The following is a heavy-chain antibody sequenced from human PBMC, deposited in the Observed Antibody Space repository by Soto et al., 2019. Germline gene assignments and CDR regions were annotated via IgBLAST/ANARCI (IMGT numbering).Heavy chain of an antibody. CDR1: GESISSSSYY. CDR3: ARQRTTVVTQAYFDH. V-gene: IGHV4-39*01. Sequence: SETLSLTCIVSGESISSSSYYWGWIRQPPGRGLEWIGSIYYSGRTYYNPSFKSRVTISIDTSKNQFSLKLSSVTATDTAVYYCARQRTTVVTQAYFDHWGQGALVTVSS. CDR2: IYYSGRT. J-gene: IGHJ4*02. D-gene: IGHD2-21*02.